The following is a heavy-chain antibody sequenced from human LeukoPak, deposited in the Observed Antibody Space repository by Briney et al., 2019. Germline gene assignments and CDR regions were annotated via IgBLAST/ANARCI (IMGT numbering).Heavy chain of an antibody. CDR1: GFTFSSYG. D-gene: IGHD5-18*01. J-gene: IGHJ4*02. CDR3: AKDRAMGSYFDY. V-gene: IGHV3-30*18. Sequence: GRSLRLSCAASGFTFSSYGMHWVRQAPGKGLEWVAVISYDGTNKYCADSVKGRFTISRDNSKNTLYLQMNSLRAEDTAVYYCAKDRAMGSYFDYWGQGTLVTVSS. CDR2: ISYDGTNK.